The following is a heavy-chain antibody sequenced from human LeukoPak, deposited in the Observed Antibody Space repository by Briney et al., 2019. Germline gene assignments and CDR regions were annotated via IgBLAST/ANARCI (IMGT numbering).Heavy chain of an antibody. V-gene: IGHV3-21*04. D-gene: IGHD4-11*01. Sequence: PGGSLRLSCAASGFTFSSYDMNWVRQAPGKGLEWVSSISRSGNYTYYADSVKGRFTISRDNAKNSLYLQMNSLRAEDTAVYYCAKDSYSKGDYWGQGTLVTVSS. CDR3: AKDSYSKGDY. CDR2: ISRSGNYT. J-gene: IGHJ4*02. CDR1: GFTFSSYD.